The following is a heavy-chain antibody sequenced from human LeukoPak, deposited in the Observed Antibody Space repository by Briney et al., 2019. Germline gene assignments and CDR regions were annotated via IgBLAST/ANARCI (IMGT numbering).Heavy chain of an antibody. V-gene: IGHV4-38-2*01. CDR1: GASIISYY. Sequence: PSETLSLTCAVSGASIISYYWGWIRQPPGKGLEWIGSIYHSGSTYYNPSLKSRVTISVDTSKNQFSLKLSSVTAADTAVYYCARTKDIVVVPAAFDIDYWGQGTLVTVSS. CDR2: IYHSGST. D-gene: IGHD2-2*01. CDR3: ARTKDIVVVPAAFDIDY. J-gene: IGHJ4*02.